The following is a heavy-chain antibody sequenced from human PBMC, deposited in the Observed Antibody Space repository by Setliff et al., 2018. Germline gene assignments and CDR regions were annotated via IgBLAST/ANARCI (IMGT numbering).Heavy chain of an antibody. CDR1: GYTFTSHD. J-gene: IGHJ4*02. CDR2: MSPNTGGT. D-gene: IGHD5-12*01. CDR3: ARAVSGYDYHYFDK. V-gene: IGHV1-2*02. Sequence: ASVKVSCKASGYTFTSHDINWVRQATGQGLEWMGWMSPNTGGTTYAQAFQARITMTRDTSISTAYMELSRLTSDDSAVYYCARAVSGYDYHYFDKWGQGTLVTVSS.